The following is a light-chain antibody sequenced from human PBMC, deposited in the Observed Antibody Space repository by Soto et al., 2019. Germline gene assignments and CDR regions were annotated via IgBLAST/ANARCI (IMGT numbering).Light chain of an antibody. V-gene: IGKV1-5*03. CDR2: KAS. Sequence: DIHMTQSPSTLCASVGDTLTITCRASQSISTWLAWHQQKPGKDPKLLIYKASSLQSGVPSRFRGIGSGTEFTLTISSLQPDEFATYYCLQYNSFRTFGQGTKVDIK. CDR3: LQYNSFRT. CDR1: QSISTW. J-gene: IGKJ1*01.